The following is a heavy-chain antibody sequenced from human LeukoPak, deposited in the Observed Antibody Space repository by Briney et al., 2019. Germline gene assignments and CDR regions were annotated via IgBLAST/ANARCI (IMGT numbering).Heavy chain of an antibody. J-gene: IGHJ5*02. Sequence: SETLSLTCAVYGGSFSGYYLSWIRQPPGKGLEWVGEINDSGSTNYNPSLKSRVTISVDTSKNQFSLKLSSVTAADTAVYYCARHRDDYGDYGWFDPWGQGTLVTVSS. CDR2: INDSGST. D-gene: IGHD4-17*01. CDR3: ARHRDDYGDYGWFDP. CDR1: GGSFSGYY. V-gene: IGHV4-34*01.